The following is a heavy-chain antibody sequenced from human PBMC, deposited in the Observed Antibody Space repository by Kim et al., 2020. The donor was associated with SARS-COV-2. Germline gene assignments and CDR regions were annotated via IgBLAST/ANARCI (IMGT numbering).Heavy chain of an antibody. CDR2: IYQSGGT. Sequence: SETLSLTCDVSGASISSGSYSWSWIRQSPGQGLEWIASIYQSGGTYYTPSLKSRLSISMDRSRNRLSLTLTSVTAADTAVYYCARGPYSDYFDYWGQGTL. D-gene: IGHD4-4*01. J-gene: IGHJ4*02. CDR3: ARGPYSDYFDY. CDR1: GASISSGSYS. V-gene: IGHV4-30-2*06.